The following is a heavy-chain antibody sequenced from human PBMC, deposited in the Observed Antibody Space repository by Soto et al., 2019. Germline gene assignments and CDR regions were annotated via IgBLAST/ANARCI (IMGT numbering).Heavy chain of an antibody. CDR2: INPNSGGT. J-gene: IGHJ5*02. Sequence: ASVKVSCKASGYTFTGYYMHWVRQAPGQGLEWMGWINPNSGGTNYAQKFQGWVTMTRDTSISTAYMELSRLRSDDTAVYYCARDNGYIWGSYRYYNWFDPWGQGTLVTSPQ. V-gene: IGHV1-2*04. CDR1: GYTFTGYY. D-gene: IGHD3-16*02. CDR3: ARDNGYIWGSYRYYNWFDP.